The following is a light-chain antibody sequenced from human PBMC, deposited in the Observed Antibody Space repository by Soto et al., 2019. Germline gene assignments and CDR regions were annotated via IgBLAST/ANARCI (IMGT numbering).Light chain of an antibody. V-gene: IGKV1-5*03. Sequence: DIQMTQSPSTLSAYAGDTVSITCRISQNINSWLAWYQQIPGKAPKILIYRASSLESGVPSRFSGSESGTEFTLTISSLQPDDFGTYYCQQYNSYPWTFGQGTKVKI. CDR2: RAS. CDR3: QQYNSYPWT. J-gene: IGKJ1*01. CDR1: QNINSW.